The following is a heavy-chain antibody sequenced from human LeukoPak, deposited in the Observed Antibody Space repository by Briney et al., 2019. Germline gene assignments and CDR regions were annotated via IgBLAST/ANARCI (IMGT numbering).Heavy chain of an antibody. CDR3: ARVVREVIMVFDP. Sequence: ASVKVSCKASGYTFTSYDINWVRQATGQGLEWMGWMNPNSGNTGYAQKFQGRVTMTRNTSISTAYMELSSLRSEDTAVYYCARVVREVIMVFDPWGQGTLVTVSS. D-gene: IGHD3-10*01. V-gene: IGHV1-8*01. CDR1: GYTFTSYD. J-gene: IGHJ5*02. CDR2: MNPNSGNT.